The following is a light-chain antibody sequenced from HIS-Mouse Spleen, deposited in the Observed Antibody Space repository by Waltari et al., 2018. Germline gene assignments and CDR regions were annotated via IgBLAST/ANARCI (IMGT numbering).Light chain of an antibody. J-gene: IGKJ3*01. CDR3: QQYYSYRFT. CDR1: QGISSS. Sequence: AIRMTQSPSSFSASTGDRVTIPCRASQGISSSLAWYQHKPGKAPKLLIYAAATLQRGVRSRFSGSGSGIEYTLTISCVQSEDFATYYSQQYYSYRFTFGPGTKVDIK. CDR2: AAA. V-gene: IGKV1-8*01.